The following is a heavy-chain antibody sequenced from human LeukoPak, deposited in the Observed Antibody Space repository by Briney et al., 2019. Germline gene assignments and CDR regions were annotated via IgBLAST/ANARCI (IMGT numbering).Heavy chain of an antibody. CDR2: INPKNAGT. V-gene: IGHV1-2*02. CDR3: ARTLYIGAVPGGFDY. D-gene: IGHD6-13*01. CDR1: GYTFTDYY. Sequence: ASVKVSCKASGYTFTDYYMHWVRQAPGQGLEWMGWINPKNAGTNFAQRFQGRVTMTRDTSISTVYMELSRLRSDDTALYYCARTLYIGAVPGGFDYWGQGTLITVSS. J-gene: IGHJ4*02.